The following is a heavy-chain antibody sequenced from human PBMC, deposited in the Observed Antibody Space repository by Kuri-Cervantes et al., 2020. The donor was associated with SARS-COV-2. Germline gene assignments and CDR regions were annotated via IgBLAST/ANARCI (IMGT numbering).Heavy chain of an antibody. D-gene: IGHD4-17*01. V-gene: IGHV4-59*01. CDR2: IYYSGST. CDR3: ARELGLTTVNWFDP. J-gene: IGHJ5*02. Sequence: SETLSLTCTVSGGSISSYYWSWIRQPPGKGPEWIGYIYYSGSTNYNPPLKSLVTISVDTSKNQFSLKLSSVTAADTAVYYCARELGLTTVNWFDPWGQGTLVTVSS. CDR1: GGSISSYY.